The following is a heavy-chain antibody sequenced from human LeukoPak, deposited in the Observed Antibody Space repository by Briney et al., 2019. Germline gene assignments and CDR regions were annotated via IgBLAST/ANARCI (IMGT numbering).Heavy chain of an antibody. Sequence: PGGSLRLSCAASGFTFSSYAMHWVRQAPGKGLEWVAVISYDGSNKYYADSVKGRFTISRDNSKNTLYLQMNSLRAEDTAVYYCAGTEWELPLWAHVPRATLGEIDYWGQGTLVTVSS. CDR3: AGTEWELPLWAHVPRATLGEIDY. CDR2: ISYDGSNK. J-gene: IGHJ4*02. D-gene: IGHD1-26*01. V-gene: IGHV3-30*04. CDR1: GFTFSSYA.